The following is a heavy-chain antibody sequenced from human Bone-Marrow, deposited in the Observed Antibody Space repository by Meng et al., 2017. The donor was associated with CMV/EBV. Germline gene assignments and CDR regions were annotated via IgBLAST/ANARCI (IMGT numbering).Heavy chain of an antibody. CDR2: MNFNSANT. J-gene: IGHJ6*02. CDR1: GYTFTSYD. CDR3: ARDFYYFESSGGRDYYHYGMDV. D-gene: IGHD3-22*01. Sequence: ASVKVSCKASGYTFTSYDINWVRQATGQGLEWMGWMNFNSANTGYAQKFQGRVFMTRNTSTSTAYMELSSLRSEDTAVYYCARDFYYFESSGGRDYYHYGMDVWGQGTTVTVPS. V-gene: IGHV1-8*02.